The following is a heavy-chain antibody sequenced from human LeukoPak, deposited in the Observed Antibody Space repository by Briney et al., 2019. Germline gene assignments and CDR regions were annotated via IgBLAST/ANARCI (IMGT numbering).Heavy chain of an antibody. CDR2: IKEDGSEK. V-gene: IGHV3-7*01. CDR1: GFTFSSYW. J-gene: IGHJ4*02. Sequence: AGGSLRLSCAASGFTFSSYWMSWVRQTPGKGLEWVANIKEDGSEKNYVDSVKGRFTLSRDNAKNSLYLQMNSLRAEDTAVYYCARSGSDFDYWGQGTLVSVSS. CDR3: ARSGSDFDY. D-gene: IGHD3-3*01.